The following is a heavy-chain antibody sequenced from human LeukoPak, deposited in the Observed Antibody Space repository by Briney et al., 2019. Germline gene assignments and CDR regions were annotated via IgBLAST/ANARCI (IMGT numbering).Heavy chain of an antibody. J-gene: IGHJ4*02. CDR1: GGSISSYY. D-gene: IGHD6-19*01. V-gene: IGHV4-59*01. Sequence: SETLSLTCTVSGGSISSYYWSWIRQPPGKGLEWIGYIYYSGSTNYNPSLKSRVTISVDTSKNQFSLKLSSVTAADTAVYYCARQTSIAVEIDYWGQGTPVTVSS. CDR3: ARQTSIAVEIDY. CDR2: IYYSGST.